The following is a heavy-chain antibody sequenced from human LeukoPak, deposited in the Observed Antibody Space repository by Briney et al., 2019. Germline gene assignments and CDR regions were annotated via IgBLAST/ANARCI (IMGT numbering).Heavy chain of an antibody. Sequence: LDILWLTHRVWRGYMSRYYCSWIRQPACMRPKRNAPINTSGSTNYNPSLKSRGTMSVDTSRNQFSLMLSSVTAADTAVDYCARSYDSSGYPLYLAYWGQGTLVTVSS. CDR3: ARSYDSSGYPLYLAY. D-gene: IGHD3-22*01. V-gene: IGHV4-4*07. CDR2: INTSGST. CDR1: RGYMSRYY. J-gene: IGHJ4*02.